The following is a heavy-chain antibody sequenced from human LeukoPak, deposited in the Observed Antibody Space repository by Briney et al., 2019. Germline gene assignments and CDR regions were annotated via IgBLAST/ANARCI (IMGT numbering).Heavy chain of an antibody. V-gene: IGHV3-48*01. CDR3: ARETGYSSGWFDY. D-gene: IGHD6-19*01. J-gene: IGHJ4*02. CDR1: GFTFSSYG. CDR2: ISSSSSTI. Sequence: GGSLRLSCAASGFTFSSYGMTWVRQAPGKGLEWVSYISSSSSTIYYADSVKGRFTISRDNSKNTLYLQMNSLRAEDTAVYYCARETGYSSGWFDYWGQGTLVTVSS.